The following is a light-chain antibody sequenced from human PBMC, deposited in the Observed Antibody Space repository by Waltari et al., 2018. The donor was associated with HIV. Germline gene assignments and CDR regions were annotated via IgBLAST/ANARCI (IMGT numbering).Light chain of an antibody. CDR3: SSVANSVTLSVL. CDR1: SSDIGYYNY. CDR2: EVS. J-gene: IGLJ3*02. Sequence: QFALTQPASVSGSPGQSITISCSGTSSDIGYYNYVSWYQQHPGKAPKLMIYEVSNRPSGISNRFSGSKSANTASLTISALQAEDEADYFCSSVANSVTLSVLFGGGTKLTVL. V-gene: IGLV2-14*01.